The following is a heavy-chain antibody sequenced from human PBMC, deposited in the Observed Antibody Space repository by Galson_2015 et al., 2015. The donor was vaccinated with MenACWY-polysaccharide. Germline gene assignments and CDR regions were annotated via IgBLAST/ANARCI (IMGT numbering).Heavy chain of an antibody. Sequence: CAISGDSVSSNSASWNWIRQSPSGGLEWLGRTYYRSKWYYDYALSVKSRITLNPDTSKNQVSLQLNPMTPEDTAVYYCARAPDFFTRGFDYWGLGTLVTVSS. J-gene: IGHJ4*02. CDR1: GDSVSSNSAS. D-gene: IGHD2-2*01. CDR3: ARAPDFFTRGFDY. V-gene: IGHV6-1*01. CDR2: TYYRSKWYY.